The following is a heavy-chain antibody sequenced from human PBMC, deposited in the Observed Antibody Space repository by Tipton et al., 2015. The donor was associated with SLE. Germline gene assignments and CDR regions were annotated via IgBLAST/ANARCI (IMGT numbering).Heavy chain of an antibody. CDR3: AKPVGYSGYDSWDY. CDR1: GFTFSSYA. V-gene: IGHV3-23*01. D-gene: IGHD5-12*01. Sequence: SLRLSCAASGFTFSSYAMSWVRQAPGKGLEWVSAISGSGGSTYYADSVKGRFTISRDNSKNTLYLQMNSLRAEDAAVYYCAKPVGYSGYDSWDYWGQGTLVTVSS. CDR2: ISGSGGST. J-gene: IGHJ4*02.